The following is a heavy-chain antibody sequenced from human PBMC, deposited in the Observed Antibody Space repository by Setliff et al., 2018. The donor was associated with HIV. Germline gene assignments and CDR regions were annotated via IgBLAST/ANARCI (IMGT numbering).Heavy chain of an antibody. Sequence: SETLSLTCTVSGDSITGHYWNWIRQPPGKGLELIGRIYISGSPNYNPSLKSRLTISVDKSKNQFSLKLTSVTAADTAVYYCARVGLPYNSGRLDQWGQGSLVTVSS. V-gene: IGHV4-4*07. CDR1: GDSITGHY. CDR3: ARVGLPYNSGRLDQ. J-gene: IGHJ4*02. CDR2: IYISGSP. D-gene: IGHD5-18*01.